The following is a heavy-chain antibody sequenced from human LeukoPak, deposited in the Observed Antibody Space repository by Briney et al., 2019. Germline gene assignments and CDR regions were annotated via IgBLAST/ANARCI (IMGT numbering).Heavy chain of an antibody. J-gene: IGHJ4*02. CDR3: ARGERYEYVWGTHDY. V-gene: IGHV4-59*01. D-gene: IGHD3-16*01. CDR2: MYYSGTT. CDR1: GGSISSYY. Sequence: SETLSLTYTVSGGSISSYYWSWIRQPPGKGLEWIGYMYYSGTTNYNPSLKSRVTISVDTSKNQFSLKLSSVTAADTAVYYCARGERYEYVWGTHDYWGQGTLVTVSS.